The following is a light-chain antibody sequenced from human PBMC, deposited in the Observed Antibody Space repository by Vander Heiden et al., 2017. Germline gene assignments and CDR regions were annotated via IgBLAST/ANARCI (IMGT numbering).Light chain of an antibody. CDR2: LGS. CDR1: HSLLHSNGYNY. J-gene: IGKJ2*01. CDR3: MQALQTPRYT. V-gene: IGKV2-28*01. Sequence: DIVMTQSTLSLPVTPGEPASISCRSSHSLLHSNGYNYLDWYQQKPAQSPQLLIYLGSNRASGVPDRFSGSGSGTDYTLKISRVEAEDVGVYYCMQALQTPRYTFGQGTKLEIK.